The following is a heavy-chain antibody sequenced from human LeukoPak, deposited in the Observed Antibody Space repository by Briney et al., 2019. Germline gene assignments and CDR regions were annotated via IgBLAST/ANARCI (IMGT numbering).Heavy chain of an antibody. CDR2: MNPNSGDT. Sequence: GASVKVSCKASGYTFTSYGINWVRQAAGQGLEWMGWMNPNSGDTGYVEKFQGRVTMTRDTSITTAYMELSSLRSEDTAVYYCTRSGFGGGVHFDYWGQGTPVTVSS. V-gene: IGHV1-8*01. D-gene: IGHD3-16*01. CDR3: TRSGFGGGVHFDY. CDR1: GYTFTSYG. J-gene: IGHJ4*02.